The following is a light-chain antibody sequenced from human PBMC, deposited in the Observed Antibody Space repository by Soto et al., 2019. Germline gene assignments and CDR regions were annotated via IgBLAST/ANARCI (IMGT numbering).Light chain of an antibody. V-gene: IGLV2-14*01. CDR3: SSFTNSSTLVV. CDR2: EVS. J-gene: IGLJ2*01. Sequence: QSALTQPASVSGSHGQSITISCTGTSGEIGGYNYVSWYQHHPGKAPKLVISEVSHRPSGISNRFSGSKSATTASLTISGLQAEDEADYYCSSFTNSSTLVVFGGGTKFTVL. CDR1: SGEIGGYNY.